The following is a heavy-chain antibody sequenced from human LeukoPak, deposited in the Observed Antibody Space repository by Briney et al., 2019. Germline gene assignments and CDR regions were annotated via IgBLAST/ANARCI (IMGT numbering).Heavy chain of an antibody. CDR1: GFTFSSYG. D-gene: IGHD3-22*01. V-gene: IGHV3-33*01. J-gene: IGHJ4*02. Sequence: GGSLRLSCAASGFTFSSYGMHWVRQAPGNGLEWVAVIWYEGSNKYYADSVKGRFTSSRDNSKNTLYLQMNSLRAQDTAVYYCARASRSGYPPFDYWGQGTLVTVSS. CDR2: IWYEGSNK. CDR3: ARASRSGYPPFDY.